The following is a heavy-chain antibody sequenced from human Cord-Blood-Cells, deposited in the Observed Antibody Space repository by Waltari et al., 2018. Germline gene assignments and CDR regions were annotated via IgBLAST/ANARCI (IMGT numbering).Heavy chain of an antibody. D-gene: IGHD6-19*01. Sequence: QVQLQQWGAGRLKPSETLYLTCAVYGGSFSGYYWSWSRQHPGKGLEWIGENNHSGSTNYNPSLKSRVTISVDTSKNQFSLKLSSVTAADTAVYYCARVGRYSSGWYTGGSDYWGQGTLVTVSS. CDR2: NNHSGST. V-gene: IGHV4-34*01. CDR1: GGSFSGYY. J-gene: IGHJ4*02. CDR3: ARVGRYSSGWYTGGSDY.